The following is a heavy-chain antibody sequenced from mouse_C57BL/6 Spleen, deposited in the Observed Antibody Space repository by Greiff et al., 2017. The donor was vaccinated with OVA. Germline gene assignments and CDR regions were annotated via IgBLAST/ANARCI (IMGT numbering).Heavy chain of an antibody. V-gene: IGHV2-6*01. CDR2: IWGVGST. CDR1: GFSLTSYG. J-gene: IGHJ3*01. Sequence: VHLVESGPGLVAPSQSLSITCTVSGFSLTSYGVDWVRQSPGKGLEWLGVIWGVGSTNYNSALKSRLSISKDNSKSQVFLKMNSLQTDDTAMYYCASDRPEGFAYWGQGTLVTVSA. CDR3: ASDRPEGFAY.